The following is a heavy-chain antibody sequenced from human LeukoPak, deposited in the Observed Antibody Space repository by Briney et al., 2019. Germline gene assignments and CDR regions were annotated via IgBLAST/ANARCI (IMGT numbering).Heavy chain of an antibody. Sequence: QPGGSLRLSCAASGFTFSSYGMTWVRQAPGKGLEWVSVISGSGGSTNYADSVKGRFTISRDNSKNTLYLEMNSLRAEDTALYYCAKDRGRAVAGSEFDYWGQGTLVTVSS. CDR3: AKDRGRAVAGSEFDY. D-gene: IGHD6-19*01. CDR1: GFTFSSYG. V-gene: IGHV3-23*01. CDR2: ISGSGGST. J-gene: IGHJ4*02.